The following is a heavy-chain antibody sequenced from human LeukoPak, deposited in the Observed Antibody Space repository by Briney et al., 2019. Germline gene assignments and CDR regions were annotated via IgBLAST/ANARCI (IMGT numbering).Heavy chain of an antibody. CDR3: AKSPGSSGWIDYGGNSGYYYMDV. V-gene: IGHV3-23*01. CDR2: ISGSGGST. CDR1: GFTFSSYA. Sequence: GGSLRLSCAASGFTFSSYAMSWVRQAPGKGLEWVSAISGSGGSTYYADSVKGRFTISRDNSKNTLYLQMNSLRAEDTAVYYCAKSPGSSGWIDYGGNSGYYYMDVWGKGTTVTVSS. D-gene: IGHD4-23*01. J-gene: IGHJ6*03.